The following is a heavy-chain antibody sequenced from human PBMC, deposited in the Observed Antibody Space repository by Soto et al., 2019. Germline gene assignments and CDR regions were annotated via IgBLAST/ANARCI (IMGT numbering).Heavy chain of an antibody. V-gene: IGHV5-51*01. D-gene: IGHD2-15*01. J-gene: IGHJ6*02. Sequence: GESLKISCKGSGYSFTSYWIGWVRQMPGKGLEWMGIIYPGDSDTRYSPSFQGQVTISADKSISTAYLQWSSLKASDTAMYYCARCEFRVVRCYYGMDVWGQGTTVTVSS. CDR3: ARCEFRVVRCYYGMDV. CDR2: IYPGDSDT. CDR1: GYSFTSYW.